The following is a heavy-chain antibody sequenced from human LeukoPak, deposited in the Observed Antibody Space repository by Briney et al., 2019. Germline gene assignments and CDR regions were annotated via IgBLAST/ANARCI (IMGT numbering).Heavy chain of an antibody. Sequence: GGSLRLSCAASGFTFSNYAMSWVRQAPGKGLEWVSGLSASGAYTYYADSVKGRFTISRDNSKNTLYLQMNSLRVEDTAVYYCATDGPNWGKDYDFWGQGTLVTVSS. CDR2: LSASGAYT. CDR1: GFTFSNYA. V-gene: IGHV3-23*01. J-gene: IGHJ4*02. D-gene: IGHD7-27*01. CDR3: ATDGPNWGKDYDF.